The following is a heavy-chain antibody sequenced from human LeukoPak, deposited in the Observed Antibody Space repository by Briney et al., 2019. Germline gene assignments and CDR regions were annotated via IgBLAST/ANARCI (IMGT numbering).Heavy chain of an antibody. D-gene: IGHD4-17*01. V-gene: IGHV1-18*01. J-gene: IGHJ4*02. CDR3: ARGGDYGDYPDY. Sequence: GSSVKVSCKASGGTFSSYTISWVRQAPGQGLEWMGWISAYNGNTNYAQKLQGRVTMTTDTSTSTAYMELRSLRSDDTAVYYCARGGDYGDYPDYWGQGTLVTVSS. CDR2: ISAYNGNT. CDR1: GGTFSSYT.